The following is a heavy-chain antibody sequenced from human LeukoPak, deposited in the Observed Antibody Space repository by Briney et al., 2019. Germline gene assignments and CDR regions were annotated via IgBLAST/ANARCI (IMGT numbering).Heavy chain of an antibody. CDR1: GFAFSSFG. CDR3: AKDLCTEDCDWSIPKYYFDS. CDR2: IRYDGNIK. V-gene: IGHV3-30*02. D-gene: IGHD2-8*02. J-gene: IGHJ4*02. Sequence: PGGSLRLSCKASGFAFSSFGAHWVRQAPGKGLEGVASIRYDGNIKYYGDSVKGRFAISRDNSNNVLFLQMTSLRTDDTAVYFCAKDLCTEDCDWSIPKYYFDSWGRGTLVTVSS.